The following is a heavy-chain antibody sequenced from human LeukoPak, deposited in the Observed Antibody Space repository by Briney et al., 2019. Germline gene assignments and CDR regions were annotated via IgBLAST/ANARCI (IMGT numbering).Heavy chain of an antibody. CDR1: GFTFSSYA. Sequence: GGSLRLSCAASGFTFSSYAMHWVRQAPGKGLEYVSAIVSNGGSTYYANSVKGRFIISRDNSKNTLYLQMGSLRAEDMAVYYCARGRLASTATTTYDYWGQGTLVTVSS. D-gene: IGHD4-17*01. V-gene: IGHV3-64*01. CDR2: IVSNGGST. CDR3: ARGRLASTATTTYDY. J-gene: IGHJ4*02.